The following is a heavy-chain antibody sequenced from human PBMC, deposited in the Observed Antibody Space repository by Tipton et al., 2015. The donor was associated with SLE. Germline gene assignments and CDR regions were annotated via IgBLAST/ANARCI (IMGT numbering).Heavy chain of an antibody. CDR3: ARGMRYCSGGRCYGCSFDV. V-gene: IGHV4-38-2*01. Sequence: TLSLTCAVSGYSISSGYYWGWIRQPPGKGLEWFADIYHSGSTYYNPPLKSRVTISVETSKNQSSLTLSSGTAADTAVYYCARGMRYCSGGRCYGCSFDVWGQGTMVTVSS. CDR2: IYHSGST. CDR1: GYSISSGYY. D-gene: IGHD2-15*01. J-gene: IGHJ3*01.